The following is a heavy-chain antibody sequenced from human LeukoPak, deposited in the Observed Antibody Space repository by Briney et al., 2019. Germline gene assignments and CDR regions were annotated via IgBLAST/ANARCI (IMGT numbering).Heavy chain of an antibody. D-gene: IGHD3-9*01. CDR3: AKRDYDILTGYLGMDV. J-gene: IGHJ6*04. Sequence: QAGGSLRLSCAASGFTFSGSALHWVRQAPGKGLEGVAFIRYDGSNKYYADSVKGRFTISRDNSKNTLYLQMNSLRAEDTAVYYCAKRDYDILTGYLGMDVWGKGTTVTISS. CDR1: GFTFSGSA. V-gene: IGHV3-30*02. CDR2: IRYDGSNK.